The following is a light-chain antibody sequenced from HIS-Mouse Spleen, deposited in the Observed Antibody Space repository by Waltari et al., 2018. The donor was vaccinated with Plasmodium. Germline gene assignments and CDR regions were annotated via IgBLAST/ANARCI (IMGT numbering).Light chain of an antibody. J-gene: IGKJ3*01. CDR3: QQYNNWSFT. V-gene: IGKV3-20*01. CDR2: GAS. Sequence: EIVLPQSPGTLSLSPGERATLSCRASQSVSSSYLAWYQQKPGQAPRLLIYGASSRATGIPDRFSGSGSGTDFTLTISRLEPEDFAVYYCQQYNNWSFTFGPGTKVDIK. CDR1: QSVSSSY.